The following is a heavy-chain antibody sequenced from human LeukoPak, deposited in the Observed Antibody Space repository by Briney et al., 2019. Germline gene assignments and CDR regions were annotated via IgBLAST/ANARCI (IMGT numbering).Heavy chain of an antibody. CDR1: GYTLTSYD. Sequence: ASVKVSCKASGYTLTSYDINWVRQATGQGLEWRGWMNPNSGNTGYAQKFQGRVTMTRNTSISTAYMELSSLRSEDTAVYYCARALWLDCSGGSCPPDAFDIWGQGTMVTVSS. D-gene: IGHD2-15*01. J-gene: IGHJ3*02. V-gene: IGHV1-8*01. CDR3: ARALWLDCSGGSCPPDAFDI. CDR2: MNPNSGNT.